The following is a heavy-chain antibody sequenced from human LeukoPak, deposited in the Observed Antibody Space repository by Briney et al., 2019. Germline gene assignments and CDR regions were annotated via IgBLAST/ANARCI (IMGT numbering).Heavy chain of an antibody. CDR1: GVSISSSNW. Sequence: SGTLSLTCGVSGVSISSSNWWTWVRQPPGKGLEWIGEIQHSGSANYNPSLKSRVTLSVDKFKNHFSLNLISVTAADTAVYYCARDRRYTASWYQNYDSGGTYPTFDYWGQGTLVTVSS. CDR3: ARDRRYTASWYQNYDSGGTYPTFDY. CDR2: IQHSGSA. D-gene: IGHD3-22*01. V-gene: IGHV4-4*02. J-gene: IGHJ4*02.